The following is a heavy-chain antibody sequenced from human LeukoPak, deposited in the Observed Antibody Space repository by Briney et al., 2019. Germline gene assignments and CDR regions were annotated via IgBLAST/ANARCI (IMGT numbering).Heavy chain of an antibody. Sequence: ASVKVSCKASGYTFTGYYMHWVRQAPGQGLEWMGWINPNTGGTNYAQKFQGRVTMTRDTSISTAYMELSRLRSDDTAVYYCAKLIWFGESSDYWGQGTLVTVPS. CDR3: AKLIWFGESSDY. V-gene: IGHV1-2*02. D-gene: IGHD3-10*01. J-gene: IGHJ4*02. CDR1: GYTFTGYY. CDR2: INPNTGGT.